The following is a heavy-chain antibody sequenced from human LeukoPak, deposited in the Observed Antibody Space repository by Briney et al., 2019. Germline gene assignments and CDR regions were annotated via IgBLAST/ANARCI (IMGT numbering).Heavy chain of an antibody. D-gene: IGHD3-10*01. V-gene: IGHV3-7*01. CDR2: IKQDGSEK. Sequence: PGGSLRLSCAAYGFTFGSYWMSWVRRAQGKGLEWVANIKQDGSEKYYVDSVKGRFTISRDNAKNSLYLQMNSLRAEDTAVYYCATDRRGSNDYWGQGTLVTVSS. CDR3: ATDRRGSNDY. J-gene: IGHJ4*02. CDR1: GFTFGSYW.